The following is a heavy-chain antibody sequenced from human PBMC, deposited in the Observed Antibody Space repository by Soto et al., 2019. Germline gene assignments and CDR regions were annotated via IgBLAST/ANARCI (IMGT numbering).Heavy chain of an antibody. J-gene: IGHJ1*01. D-gene: IGHD6-13*01. CDR1: GDSIRLYY. CDR3: TRGGSGYSSTWAAH. CDR2: ISHSGGT. V-gene: IGHV4-59*01. Sequence: QVQLQESGPGLVKPSETLSLTCSVSGDSIRLYYWSWIRQPPGKGLEWIGYISHSGGTKFHPSLESRLTESMDMSRNEFSLKMASVSAADTAVYYCTRGGSGYSSTWAAHWGQGTLVIVSS.